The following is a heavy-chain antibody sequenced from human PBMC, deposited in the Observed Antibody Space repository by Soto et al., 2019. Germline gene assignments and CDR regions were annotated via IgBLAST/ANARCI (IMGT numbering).Heavy chain of an antibody. D-gene: IGHD3-10*01. J-gene: IGHJ6*02. CDR1: GDRVSSDTGA. CDR2: TYYRSKWSF. CDR3: AGVTWFRGLDV. Sequence: QVQLQQSGPRLVKPSQTLSLTCAISGDRVSSDTGAWNWIRQSPSRGLEWLGRTYYRSKWSFDYATSVKSRITIDPDTSKNQFSLHLESLTPEDTAVYYCAGVTWFRGLDVWGQGTPVTVSS. V-gene: IGHV6-1*01.